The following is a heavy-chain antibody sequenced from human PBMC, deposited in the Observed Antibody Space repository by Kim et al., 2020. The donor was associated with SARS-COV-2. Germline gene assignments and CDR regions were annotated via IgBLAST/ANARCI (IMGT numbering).Heavy chain of an antibody. V-gene: IGHV3-7*01. CDR2: GNNDGTKR. CDR1: GFSVSSDS. Sequence: GGSLRLSCAASGFSVSSDSMRWVRQAQGKGMEWVGIGNNDGTKRYYADSVKGRFTISRDKSKQSLYLQMDSLQVEDPAVYYCGRELRGSYTGYWGTGTRV. J-gene: IGHJ4*02. CDR3: GRELRGSYTGY. D-gene: IGHD6-13*01.